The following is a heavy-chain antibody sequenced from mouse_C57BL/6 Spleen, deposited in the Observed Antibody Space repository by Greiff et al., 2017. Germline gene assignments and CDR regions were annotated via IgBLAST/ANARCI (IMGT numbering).Heavy chain of an antibody. V-gene: IGHV1-5*01. CDR2: IYPGNSDT. CDR1: GYTFTSYW. J-gene: IGHJ3*01. D-gene: IGHD1-1*01. Sequence: EVQLQQSGTVLARPGASVKMSCKTSGYTFTSYWMHWVKQRPGQGLEWIGAIYPGNSDTSYNQKFKGKAKLTAVTSASTAYMELSSLTNEDSAVYYYTRSRTTVVAASFAYWGQGTLVTVSA. CDR3: TRSRTTVVAASFAY.